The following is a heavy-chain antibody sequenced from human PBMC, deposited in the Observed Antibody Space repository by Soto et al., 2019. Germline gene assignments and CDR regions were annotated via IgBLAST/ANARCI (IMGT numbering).Heavy chain of an antibody. CDR3: ARGSSRWDY. CDR2: IYSGGRN. Sequence: SETLSLTCTLSGGSLSSFYLRWIRQPAGKGLEWIGRIYSGGRNNYNPSLKSRVTMSVDTSKNQFSLRLSSVTAADTAMYYCARGSSRWDYWGQGNLVTVSS. J-gene: IGHJ4*02. CDR1: GGSLSSFY. V-gene: IGHV4-4*07. D-gene: IGHD6-13*01.